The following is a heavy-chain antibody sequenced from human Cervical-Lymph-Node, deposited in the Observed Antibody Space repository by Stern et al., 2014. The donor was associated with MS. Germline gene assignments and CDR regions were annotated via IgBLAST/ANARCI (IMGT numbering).Heavy chain of an antibody. J-gene: IGHJ6*02. D-gene: IGHD1-26*01. CDR1: GFSLSRSGVG. Sequence: QVTLRESGPTLVKPTQTLTLTCTFSGFSLSRSGVGVAWIRPPPGKALEWLAIIYWDDGKRYSPSLKSRLTITKDTSKNQVVLTLTNMDTEDTGTYYCAHTLSGRRYYYYGMDVWGQGTTVTVSS. CDR2: IYWDDGK. CDR3: AHTLSGRRYYYYGMDV. V-gene: IGHV2-5*02.